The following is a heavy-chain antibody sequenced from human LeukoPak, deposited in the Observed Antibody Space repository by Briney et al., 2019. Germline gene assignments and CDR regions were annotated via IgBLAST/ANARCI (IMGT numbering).Heavy chain of an antibody. V-gene: IGHV4-4*02. Sequence: PSGTLSLTCAVSGGSISSSNWWSWVRQPPGKGLEWIGEIYHSGSTNYNPSLKSRVTISVDTSKNQFSLKLSSVTAADTAVYYCARGRMVRGVIIWFDPWGQGTLVTVSS. J-gene: IGHJ5*02. CDR3: ARGRMVRGVIIWFDP. CDR2: IYHSGST. D-gene: IGHD3-10*01. CDR1: GGSISSSNW.